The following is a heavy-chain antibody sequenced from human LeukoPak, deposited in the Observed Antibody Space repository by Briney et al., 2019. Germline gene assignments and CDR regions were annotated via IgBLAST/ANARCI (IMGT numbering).Heavy chain of an antibody. V-gene: IGHV1-18*04. CDR3: ARDTEWELNPDYFDY. CDR2: ISAYNGNT. Sequence: ASVKVSCKASGYTFTDYYVHWVRQAPGQGLEWMGWISAYNGNTKYAQKLQGRVTMTTDTSTNTAYMELRSLRSDDTAVYYCARDTEWELNPDYFDYWGQGTLVTVSS. D-gene: IGHD1-26*01. CDR1: GYTFTDYY. J-gene: IGHJ4*02.